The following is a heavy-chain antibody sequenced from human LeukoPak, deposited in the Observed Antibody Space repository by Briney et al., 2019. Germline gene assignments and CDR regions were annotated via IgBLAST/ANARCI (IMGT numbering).Heavy chain of an antibody. J-gene: IGHJ3*02. CDR1: GGSISSHY. Sequence: SETLSLTCTVSGGSISSHYWSWVRQPAGKGLEWIGHIYTFGITNYNPSLKSRVTMSVDTSKSQFSLKLSSVTAADTAVYYCARGYSFSSDDAFDIWGQGTMVTVSS. D-gene: IGHD6-6*01. CDR3: ARGYSFSSDDAFDI. V-gene: IGHV4-4*07. CDR2: IYTFGIT.